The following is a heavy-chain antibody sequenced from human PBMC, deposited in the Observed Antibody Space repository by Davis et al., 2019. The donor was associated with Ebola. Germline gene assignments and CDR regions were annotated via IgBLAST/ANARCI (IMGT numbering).Heavy chain of an antibody. D-gene: IGHD5-18*01. Sequence: MPSETLSLTCAVSGGSISSGGYSWSWIRQPPGKGLEWIGYIYHSGSTYYNPSLKSRVTISVDTSKNQFSLKLSSVTAADTAVYYCARLGSADTAMAFDYWGQGTLVTVSS. V-gene: IGHV4-30-2*01. CDR3: ARLGSADTAMAFDY. CDR2: IYHSGST. CDR1: GGSISSGGYS. J-gene: IGHJ4*02.